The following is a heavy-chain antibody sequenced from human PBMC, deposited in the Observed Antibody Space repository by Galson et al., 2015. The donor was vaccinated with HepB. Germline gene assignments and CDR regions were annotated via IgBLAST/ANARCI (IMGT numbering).Heavy chain of an antibody. CDR3: ARDPAMITFGEKSYFDY. V-gene: IGHV3-33*01. CDR1: GFSFSGHA. Sequence: SLRLSCAASGFSFSGHAMHWVRQVPGKGLEWVAVTWYDGSNKYYADSVKGRFTISRDNSKNTLFLQMNSLTVEDTAVYYCARDPAMITFGEKSYFDYWGQGTLVTVSS. J-gene: IGHJ4*02. CDR2: TWYDGSNK. D-gene: IGHD3-16*01.